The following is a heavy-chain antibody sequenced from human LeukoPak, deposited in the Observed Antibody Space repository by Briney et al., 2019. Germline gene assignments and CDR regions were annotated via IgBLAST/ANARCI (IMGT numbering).Heavy chain of an antibody. J-gene: IGHJ4*02. CDR3: ARDATSITMIVVVPRAYFDY. CDR2: IYYSGST. Sequence: SETLSLTCTVSGGSISSYYWSWIRQPPGKGLEWIGYIYYSGSTNYNPSLKSRVTISVDTSKNQFSLKLSSVTAADTAVYYCARDATSITMIVVVPRAYFDYWGQGTLVTVSS. D-gene: IGHD3-22*01. V-gene: IGHV4-59*12. CDR1: GGSISSYY.